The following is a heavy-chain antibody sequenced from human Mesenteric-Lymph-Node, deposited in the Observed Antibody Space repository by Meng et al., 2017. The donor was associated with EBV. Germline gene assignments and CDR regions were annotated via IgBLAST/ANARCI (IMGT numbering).Heavy chain of an antibody. CDR1: GGSISTSNW. CDR3: ARVNEGQWLVRGAFDY. D-gene: IGHD6-19*01. CDR2: IYHRGST. V-gene: IGHV4-4*02. J-gene: IGHJ4*02. Sequence: QGHLPESGPGLVKPSGTLSLTCAVSGGSISTSNWWCWVRQPPGKGLEWIGEIYHRGSTNYNPSLTSRVTISVDESKNEFSLSLTSVTAADTAVYFCARVNEGQWLVRGAFDYWGQGTLVTVSS.